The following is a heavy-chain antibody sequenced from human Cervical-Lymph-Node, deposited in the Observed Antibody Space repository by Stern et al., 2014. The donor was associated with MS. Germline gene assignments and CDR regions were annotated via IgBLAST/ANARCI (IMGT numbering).Heavy chain of an antibody. J-gene: IGHJ4*02. Sequence: EVQLVESGAEVKKPGESLKISCRGSGYSFSTYWIAWVRQKPGKGLEWMGIIFPDDSDSRYSPSFQGQVTISADKSISTAYLQWGSLKASDTAMYYCARVLFDDSGYYLGYFDYWGQGTLVTVSS. V-gene: IGHV5-51*03. D-gene: IGHD3-22*01. CDR2: IFPDDSDS. CDR3: ARVLFDDSGYYLGYFDY. CDR1: GYSFSTYW.